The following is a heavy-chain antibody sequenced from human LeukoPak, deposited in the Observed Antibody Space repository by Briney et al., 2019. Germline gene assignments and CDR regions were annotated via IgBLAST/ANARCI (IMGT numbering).Heavy chain of an antibody. D-gene: IGHD5/OR15-5a*01. CDR1: GFTFSSYE. V-gene: IGHV3-48*03. Sequence: SGGSLRLSCAASGFTFSSYEMNWVRQAPGKGLEGVSYISRSGSIVYYAESVKGRFTISRDNAKNSLYLQMSSLRAEDTALYYCARGSTRQNYFGYWGQGTLVTVSS. CDR2: ISRSGSIV. J-gene: IGHJ4*02. CDR3: ARGSTRQNYFGY.